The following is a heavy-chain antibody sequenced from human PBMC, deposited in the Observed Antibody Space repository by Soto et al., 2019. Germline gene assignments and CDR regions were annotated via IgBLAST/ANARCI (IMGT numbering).Heavy chain of an antibody. Sequence: EVQLVQSGAEVKKPGATVKISCKVSGYTFTDYYIHWVHQAPGEGLEWLGLVDPEDSETIYAEKFQGRVTITADTSTNTAYMELRSLRSEDTAVYYCAYGSGSYLHYFEYWGQGTLVTVS. V-gene: IGHV1-69-2*01. CDR1: GYTFTDYY. D-gene: IGHD3-10*01. CDR2: VDPEDSET. J-gene: IGHJ4*02. CDR3: AYGSGSYLHYFEY.